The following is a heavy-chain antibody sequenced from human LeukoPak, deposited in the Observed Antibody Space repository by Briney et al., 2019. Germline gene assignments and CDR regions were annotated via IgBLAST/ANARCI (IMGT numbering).Heavy chain of an antibody. CDR2: IYSSGIT. D-gene: IGHD4-17*01. CDR3: ARRQRDFYGFDY. V-gene: IGHV4-59*08. CDR1: GGSISSYY. Sequence: SETLSLTCTVSGGSISSYYWSWIRQPPGKGLEWIGYIYSSGITNYNPSLKRRVTISVDTSKNQFSLRLNSVTAADTAVFYCARRQRDFYGFDYWGQGTLVTVSS. J-gene: IGHJ4*02.